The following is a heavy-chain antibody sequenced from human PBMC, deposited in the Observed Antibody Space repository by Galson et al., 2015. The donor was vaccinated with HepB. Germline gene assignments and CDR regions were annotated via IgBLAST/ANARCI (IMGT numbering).Heavy chain of an antibody. V-gene: IGHV1-18*01. J-gene: IGHJ4*02. CDR2: ISPYNGNT. CDR1: GYTFTNYG. CDR3: ARGGVGATSIFDY. D-gene: IGHD1-26*01. Sequence: SVKVSCKASGYTFTNYGVTWVRQAPGQGLEWMGWISPYNGNTNYAQKVQGRVTMTTDTSTNIAYMELRSLKSDDTAVYYCARGGVGATSIFDYWGQGTLVTVSS.